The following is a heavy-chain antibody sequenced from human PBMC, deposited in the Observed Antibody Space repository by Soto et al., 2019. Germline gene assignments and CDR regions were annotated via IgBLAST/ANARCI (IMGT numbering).Heavy chain of an antibody. V-gene: IGHV4-61*01. CDR3: ARYVWDCSSTSCYSLSFDP. J-gene: IGHJ5*02. CDR1: GGSVSSGSYY. CDR2: IYYSGST. D-gene: IGHD2-2*01. Sequence: SETLSLTCTVSGGSVSSGSYYWSWIRQPPGKGLELIGYIYYSGSTNYNPSLKSRVTISVDTSKNQFSLKLSSVTAADTAVYYCARYVWDCSSTSCYSLSFDPWGQGTLVTVSS.